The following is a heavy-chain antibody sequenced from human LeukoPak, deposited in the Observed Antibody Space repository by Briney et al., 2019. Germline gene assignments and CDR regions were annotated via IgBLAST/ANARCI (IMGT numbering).Heavy chain of an antibody. V-gene: IGHV1-46*01. Sequence: ASVTVSCKASGYTFTNYYMHWVRQAPGQGLEWMGIINPSGGSTSYAQKFQGRVTMTRDMSTSTVYMELSSLRSEDTAVYYCARVGATTRAYYFDYWGQGTLVTVSS. CDR1: GYTFTNYY. CDR2: INPSGGST. J-gene: IGHJ4*02. CDR3: ARVGATTRAYYFDY. D-gene: IGHD1-26*01.